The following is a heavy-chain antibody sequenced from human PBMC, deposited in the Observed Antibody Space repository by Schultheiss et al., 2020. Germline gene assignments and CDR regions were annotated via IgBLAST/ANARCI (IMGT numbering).Heavy chain of an antibody. CDR2: INPNSGGT. Sequence: ASVKVSCKASGYTFTSYGISWVRQAPGQGLEWMGWINPNSGGTDYAQKFQGRVTMTRDTSISTAYMELRSLRSDDTAVYYCARDQVNYYVDYWGQGTLVTVSS. V-gene: IGHV1-2*02. J-gene: IGHJ4*02. CDR1: GYTFTSYG. D-gene: IGHD1-1*01. CDR3: ARDQVNYYVDY.